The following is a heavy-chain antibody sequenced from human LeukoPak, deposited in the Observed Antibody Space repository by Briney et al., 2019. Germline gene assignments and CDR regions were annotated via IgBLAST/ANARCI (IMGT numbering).Heavy chain of an antibody. D-gene: IGHD3-3*01. CDR1: GASISTSSYY. CDR2: IYASGST. Sequence: SETLSLTCTVSGASISTSSYYWSWIRQPAGKGLEWIGRIYASGSTNYNPSLKSRVTISVDTSKNQFSLKLSSMTAAYTAVYYCARELRFLDLYFDYWGPGTLVTVSS. CDR3: ARELRFLDLYFDY. J-gene: IGHJ4*02. V-gene: IGHV4-61*02.